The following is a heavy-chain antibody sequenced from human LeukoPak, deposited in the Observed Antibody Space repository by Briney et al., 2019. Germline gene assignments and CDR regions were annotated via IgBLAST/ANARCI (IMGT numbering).Heavy chain of an antibody. V-gene: IGHV4-59*12. CDR3: GRRIAARYWFDP. D-gene: IGHD6-6*01. Sequence: PSETLSLTCTVSGGSISSYYWSWIRQPPGKGLEWIGYIYYSGSTNYNPSLKSRVTISVDTSKNQFSLKLSSVTAADTAVYYCGRRIAARYWFDPWGQGTLVTVSS. CDR2: IYYSGST. CDR1: GGSISSYY. J-gene: IGHJ5*02.